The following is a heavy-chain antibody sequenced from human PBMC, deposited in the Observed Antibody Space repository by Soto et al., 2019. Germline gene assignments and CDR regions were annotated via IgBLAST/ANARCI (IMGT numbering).Heavy chain of an antibody. CDR2: IYWDDDK. CDR1: GFSLSTSGVG. CDR3: AHTRITIVGEVVAPPYYCYMDA. D-gene: IGHD3-3*01. Sequence: QITLKESGPTVVKPTQTLTLTCTFSGFSLSTSGVGVGWICQPPGKALEWLALIYWDDDKRYSPFLRSRLTITKDTSKTHVVLTMTNMDPVNTATYYSAHTRITIVGEVVAPPYYCYMDAWGKGTTVIVSS. J-gene: IGHJ6*03. V-gene: IGHV2-5*02.